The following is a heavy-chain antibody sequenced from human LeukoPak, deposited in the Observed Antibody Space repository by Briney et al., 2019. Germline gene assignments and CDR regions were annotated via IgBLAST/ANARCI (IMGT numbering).Heavy chain of an antibody. Sequence: PSETLSLTCTVSGGPMSYYYWSWIRQPPGKGLEWIGNLFYSGNSNYNPSLKSRVTISIDTSKSQFSLKLTSVTAADTAVYYCARHLNTFDQGGASYYYIDVWGKGTTVAVSS. D-gene: IGHD3-16*01. J-gene: IGHJ6*03. CDR3: ARHLNTFDQGGASYYYIDV. V-gene: IGHV4-59*08. CDR2: LFYSGNS. CDR1: GGPMSYYY.